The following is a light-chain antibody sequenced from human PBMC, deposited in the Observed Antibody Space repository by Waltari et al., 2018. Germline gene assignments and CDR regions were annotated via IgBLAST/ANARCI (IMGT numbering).Light chain of an antibody. V-gene: IGKV3-20*01. CDR2: DAS. Sequence: SCMASQSVGKFLAWYQQKPGQAPRLLIYDASIRATGIPDRFSGSGSGTDFSLTISRLEPEDFALYYCQHYVRLPVSFGQGTKVGIK. CDR1: QSVGKF. CDR3: QHYVRLPVS. J-gene: IGKJ1*01.